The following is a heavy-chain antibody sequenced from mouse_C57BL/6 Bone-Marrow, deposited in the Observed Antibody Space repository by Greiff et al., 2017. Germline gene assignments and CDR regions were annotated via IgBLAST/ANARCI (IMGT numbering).Heavy chain of an antibody. Sequence: QVQLKQPGAELVMPGASVKLSCKASGYTFTSYWMHWVKQRPGQGLEWIGEIDPSDSYTTYNQKFKGKSTLTVDTSSSTAYMQLSSLTSEDSAVYYCAFYYGKGDYWGQGTTLTVSS. J-gene: IGHJ2*01. CDR3: AFYYGKGDY. CDR1: GYTFTSYW. V-gene: IGHV1-69*01. CDR2: IDPSDSYT. D-gene: IGHD1-1*01.